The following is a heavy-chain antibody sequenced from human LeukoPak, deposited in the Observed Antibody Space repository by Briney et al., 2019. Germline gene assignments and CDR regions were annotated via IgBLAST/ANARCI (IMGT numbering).Heavy chain of an antibody. CDR2: IYIGGTI. V-gene: IGHV3-66*01. J-gene: IGHJ3*02. CDR3: AKDPSSGYDDGDAFDM. CDR1: GFTVSSNH. Sequence: GGSLRLSCAASGFTVSSNHMSWVRQAPGQGLEWVSVIYIGGTIYYADSVKGRFTISRDNSQNTVYLEMHSLRAEDTAVYYCAKDPSSGYDDGDAFDMWGQGTMVTVSS. D-gene: IGHD3-10*01.